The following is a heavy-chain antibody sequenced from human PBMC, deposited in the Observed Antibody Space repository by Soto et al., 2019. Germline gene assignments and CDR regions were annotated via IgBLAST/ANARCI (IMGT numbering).Heavy chain of an antibody. J-gene: IGHJ6*03. CDR1: GGPITSYY. CDR2: SYYSGSA. CDR3: ARALQGGFYYMDV. V-gene: IGHV4-59*01. Sequence: SETLSLTCTVSGGPITSYYWSWIRQPPGKGLEWIAYSYYSGSANYNPSLKSRVTISVDTSKNQFSLRLTSVTAADTAVYYCARALQGGFYYMDVWGTGTTVTVSS. D-gene: IGHD3-16*01.